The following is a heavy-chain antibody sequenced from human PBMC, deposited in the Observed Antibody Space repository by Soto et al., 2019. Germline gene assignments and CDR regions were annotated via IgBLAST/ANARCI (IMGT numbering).Heavy chain of an antibody. Sequence: QVQLQQSGPGLVKPSQTLSLTCTVSDASISTATFYWIRQLPGEALEWIGYIYYSGSAYYNSSLRSRATLSLDTSKSEFSLTLTSLTAADTAVYYCARGVAGVAGRLDYWGQGTLVTVSS. D-gene: IGHD6-19*01. CDR2: IYYSGSA. CDR1: DASISTATFY. CDR3: ARGVAGVAGRLDY. V-gene: IGHV4-31*03. J-gene: IGHJ4*02.